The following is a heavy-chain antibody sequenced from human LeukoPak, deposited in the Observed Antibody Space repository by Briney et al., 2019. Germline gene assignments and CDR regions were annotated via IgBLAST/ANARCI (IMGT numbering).Heavy chain of an antibody. J-gene: IGHJ5*02. CDR3: ARAHRNNTSCYHNWFDL. CDR1: GFTFSVYS. CDR2: ISSSSNFT. Sequence: PGGSLRLSCAASGFTFSVYSMNWVRQSPGQGLEWVSSISSSSNFTFYADSVKGRFSISRDNAKDSLYLQINSLRAEDTAVYYCARAHRNNTSCYHNWFDLWGQGTLVIVSS. V-gene: IGHV3-21*01. D-gene: IGHD2-2*01.